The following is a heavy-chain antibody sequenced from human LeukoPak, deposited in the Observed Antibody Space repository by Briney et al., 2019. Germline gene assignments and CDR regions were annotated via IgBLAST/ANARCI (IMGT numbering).Heavy chain of an antibody. CDR1: GAYISSYY. J-gene: IGHJ4*02. D-gene: IGHD2/OR15-2a*01. Sequence: SSETLSLTCTVSGAYISSYYWSWVRQPPGKELEWIGYIHSSGSTSYNPSLKSRLTIPLDTSKNQFSLKLSSVTAADTAVYYCARHTSYVDKFDYWGQGALVTVSS. CDR3: ARHTSYVDKFDY. CDR2: IHSSGST. V-gene: IGHV4-59*08.